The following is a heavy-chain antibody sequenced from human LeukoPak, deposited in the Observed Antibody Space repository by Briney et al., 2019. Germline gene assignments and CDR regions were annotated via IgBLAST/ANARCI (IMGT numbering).Heavy chain of an antibody. V-gene: IGHV3-21*01. CDR1: GFTFSSYS. CDR3: ARGDDYYDSSGPPDL. Sequence: PGGSLRLSCAASGFTFSSYSMNWVRQAPGKGLEWVSSISSSSSYIYYADLVKGRFTISSDNAKNSLYLQMNSLRAEDTAVYYCARGDDYYDSSGPPDLWGRGTLVTVSS. D-gene: IGHD3-22*01. J-gene: IGHJ2*01. CDR2: ISSSSSYI.